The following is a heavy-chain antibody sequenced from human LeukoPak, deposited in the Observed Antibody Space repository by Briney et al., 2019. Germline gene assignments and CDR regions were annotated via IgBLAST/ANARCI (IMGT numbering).Heavy chain of an antibody. J-gene: IGHJ6*02. CDR1: GYTFTSYD. CDR2: MNPNSGNT. Sequence: GASVKVSCKASGYTFTSYDINWVRQAPGQGLEWMGWMNPNSGNTGYAQKFQGRVTMTRNTSISTAYMELSSLRSEDTAVYYCARSNDILTGYYSSDYYGMDVWGQGTTVTVSS. D-gene: IGHD3-9*01. V-gene: IGHV1-8*01. CDR3: ARSNDILTGYYSSDYYGMDV.